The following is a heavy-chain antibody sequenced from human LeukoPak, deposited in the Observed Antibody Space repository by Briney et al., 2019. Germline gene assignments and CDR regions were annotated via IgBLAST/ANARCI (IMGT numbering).Heavy chain of an antibody. J-gene: IGHJ5*02. D-gene: IGHD5-18*01. V-gene: IGHV4-39*01. CDR1: GGSISSSSYY. CDR3: ARHYTAMVPTDWFDP. Sequence: SETLSLTCTVSGGSISSSSYYWGWIRQPPGKGLEWIGSIYYSGSTYYNPSLKRRVTISVDTSKNQFSLKLSSVTAADTAVYYCARHYTAMVPTDWFDPWGQGTLVTVSS. CDR2: IYYSGST.